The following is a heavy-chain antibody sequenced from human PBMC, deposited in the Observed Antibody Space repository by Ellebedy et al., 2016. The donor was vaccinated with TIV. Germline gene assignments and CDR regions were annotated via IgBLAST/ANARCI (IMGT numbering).Heavy chain of an antibody. CDR2: VYYSGKT. CDR3: ARKSLSNWSFDL. V-gene: IGHV4-59*01. J-gene: IGHJ2*01. Sequence: MPSETLSLTCTVSGASINSYWNWLRQPPGRGLEYIGYVYYSGKTNYSPSLKARVTISLDTSKSQFSLNLNSVTAADTAVYYCARKSLSNWSFDLWGRGTLVTVSS. CDR1: GASINSY.